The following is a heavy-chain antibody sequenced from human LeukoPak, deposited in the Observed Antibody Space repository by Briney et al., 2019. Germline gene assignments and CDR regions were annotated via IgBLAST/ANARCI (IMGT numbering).Heavy chain of an antibody. Sequence: GGSLRLSCAASGFTFINAWMSWVRQAPGKGLEWVGRIKSKTDGGTTDYAAPVKGRFTISRYDSKNTLYLQMNSPKTEDTAVYYCTTDSGSYLIFDYWGQGTLVTVSS. D-gene: IGHD1-26*01. CDR3: TTDSGSYLIFDY. CDR2: IKSKTDGGTT. CDR1: GFTFINAW. V-gene: IGHV3-15*01. J-gene: IGHJ4*02.